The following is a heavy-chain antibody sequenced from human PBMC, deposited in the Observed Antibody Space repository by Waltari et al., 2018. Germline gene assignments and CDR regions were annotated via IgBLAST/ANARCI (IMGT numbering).Heavy chain of an antibody. CDR2: IYYSGST. Sequence: QVQLQESGPGLVKPSETLSLTCTVSGGSISSYYWSWIRQPPGKGLAWIGYIYYSGSTNYNPSLKSRVTISVDTSKNQFSLKLSSVTAADTAVYYCARVVVVVTAMRFDPWGQGTLVTVSS. D-gene: IGHD2-21*02. CDR3: ARVVVVVTAMRFDP. V-gene: IGHV4-59*01. CDR1: GGSISSYY. J-gene: IGHJ5*02.